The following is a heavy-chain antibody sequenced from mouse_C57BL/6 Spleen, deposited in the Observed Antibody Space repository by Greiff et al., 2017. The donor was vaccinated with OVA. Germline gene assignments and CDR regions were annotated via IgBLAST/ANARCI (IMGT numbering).Heavy chain of an antibody. V-gene: IGHV2-5*01. CDR3: AKRSYSNYNYYAMDY. CDR2: IWRGGST. D-gene: IGHD2-5*01. CDR1: GFSLTSYG. Sequence: QVQLQQSGPGLVQPSQSLSITCTVSGFSLTSYGVHWVRQSPGKGLEWLGVIWRGGSTDYNAAFMSRLSITKDNSKSQVFFKMNSLQADDTAIYYCAKRSYSNYNYYAMDYWGQGTSVTVSS. J-gene: IGHJ4*01.